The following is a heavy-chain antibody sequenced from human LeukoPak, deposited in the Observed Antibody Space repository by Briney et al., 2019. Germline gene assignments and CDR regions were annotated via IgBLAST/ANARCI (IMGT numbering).Heavy chain of an antibody. Sequence: PGGSLRLSCAASGFIFSNYWMHWVRQAPGKGLVWVSRINSDGSSTIYADSVKGRFTISRDNAKNTLYLQMSSLRAEDTAVYYCAREAGGFDIWGQGTMVTVSS. V-gene: IGHV3-74*01. J-gene: IGHJ3*02. CDR3: AREAGGFDI. D-gene: IGHD4-23*01. CDR2: INSDGSST. CDR1: GFIFSNYW.